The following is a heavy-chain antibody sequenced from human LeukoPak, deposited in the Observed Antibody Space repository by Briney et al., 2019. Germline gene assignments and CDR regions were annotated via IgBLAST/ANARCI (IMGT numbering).Heavy chain of an antibody. CDR2: ISGSGVSA. Sequence: PGGSLRLSCAVSGFTFSNFAMSWVRQAPGKGLEWVSAISGSGVSAYYRDSVKGRLTISRDNSKNTLLPQMNSLTAEDTAVYYCAKSRQDTAMINYYFDYWGQGTLVTVSS. CDR3: AKSRQDTAMINYYFDY. J-gene: IGHJ4*02. CDR1: GFTFSNFA. V-gene: IGHV3-23*01. D-gene: IGHD5-18*01.